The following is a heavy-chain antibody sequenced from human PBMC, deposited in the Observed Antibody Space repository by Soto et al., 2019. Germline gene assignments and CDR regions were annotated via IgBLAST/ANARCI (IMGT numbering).Heavy chain of an antibody. V-gene: IGHV1-8*01. J-gene: IGHJ6*03. Sequence: QVQLVQSGAEVKKPGASVKVSCKASGYTLTSYDINWVRQATGQGLEWMGWMNPNSGNTGYAQKFQGRVTMTRNTSISTAYMELSSLRSDDTAVYYCARGRRGSAGTGYYYYYMDVWGKGTTVTVSS. D-gene: IGHD6-13*01. CDR1: GYTLTSYD. CDR3: ARGRRGSAGTGYYYYYMDV. CDR2: MNPNSGNT.